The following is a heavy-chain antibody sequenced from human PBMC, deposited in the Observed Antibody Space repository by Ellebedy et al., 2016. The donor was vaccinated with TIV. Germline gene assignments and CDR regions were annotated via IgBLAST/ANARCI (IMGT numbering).Heavy chain of an antibody. CDR3: ARVHCSITTCDYYYMDV. V-gene: IGHV4-4*07. Sequence: SETLSLXXTVSGSAVSRYFWSWIRQHAGKGLEWIGRIFTSGCFNYNTSLMSRVTMSVVTSKNQISLRLNSVTTADTAVYYCARVHCSITTCDYYYMDVWGKGTTVTVSS. CDR1: GSAVSRYF. CDR2: IFTSGCF. J-gene: IGHJ6*03. D-gene: IGHD1-1*01.